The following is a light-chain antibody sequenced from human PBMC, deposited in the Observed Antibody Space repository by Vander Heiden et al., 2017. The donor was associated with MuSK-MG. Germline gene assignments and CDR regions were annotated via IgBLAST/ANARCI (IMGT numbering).Light chain of an antibody. J-gene: IGLJ3*02. Sequence: NFMLTQPHSVSESAGKTVTISCTRSRDSIASNFVQWYQQRPGTSPTTVIFDDNRRPSGVPDRFSGSIDRSSTSASLTISGLKAEDDAYYYCQSYGSDSGGCGGGTKLTVL. CDR3: QSYGSDSGG. CDR2: DDN. V-gene: IGLV6-57*01. CDR1: RDSIASNF.